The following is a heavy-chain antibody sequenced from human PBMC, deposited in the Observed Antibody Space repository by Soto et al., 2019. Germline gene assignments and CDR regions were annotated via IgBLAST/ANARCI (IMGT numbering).Heavy chain of an antibody. CDR2: ISGSGGST. V-gene: IGHV3-23*01. CDR1: GFTFSSYA. J-gene: IGHJ5*02. Sequence: PGGSLRLSCAASGFTFSSYAMSWVRQAPGKGLEWVSAISGSGGSTYYADSVKGRFTISRDNSKNTLYLQMNSLRAEDTAVYYCAKPPFGVVIMNNWFDPWGRGTLVTVSS. CDR3: AKPPFGVVIMNNWFDP. D-gene: IGHD3-3*01.